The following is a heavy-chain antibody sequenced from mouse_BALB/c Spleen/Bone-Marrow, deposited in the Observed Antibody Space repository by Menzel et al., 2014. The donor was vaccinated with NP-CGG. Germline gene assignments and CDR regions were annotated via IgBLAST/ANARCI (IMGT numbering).Heavy chain of an antibody. D-gene: IGHD2-4*01. Sequence: VQLQQSGAELVKPGASVKLSCTASGFNIKDTYMHWVKQRPEQGLEWIGRIDPANGNTKYDPKFQDKATITTDTSSNTAYLQLSSLTSEDTAVYYCARDDYDDYYAMDYWDQGTSVTVSS. V-gene: IGHV14-3*02. CDR1: GFNIKDTY. J-gene: IGHJ4*01. CDR2: IDPANGNT. CDR3: ARDDYDDYYAMDY.